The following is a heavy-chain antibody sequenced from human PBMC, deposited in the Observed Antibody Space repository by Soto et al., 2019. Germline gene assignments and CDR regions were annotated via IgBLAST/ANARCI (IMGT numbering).Heavy chain of an antibody. Sequence: QVQLVQSGAEVKKPGSSVKVSCKASGGTFSSYTISWVRQAPGQGLEWMGRIIPILGIANYAQKFQGRVTITADKSTSTAYMELSSLRSEDTAVYYGARDGGLLWFGELKGFDPWGQGTLVTVSS. CDR3: ARDGGLLWFGELKGFDP. D-gene: IGHD3-10*01. V-gene: IGHV1-69*08. J-gene: IGHJ5*02. CDR2: IIPILGIA. CDR1: GGTFSSYT.